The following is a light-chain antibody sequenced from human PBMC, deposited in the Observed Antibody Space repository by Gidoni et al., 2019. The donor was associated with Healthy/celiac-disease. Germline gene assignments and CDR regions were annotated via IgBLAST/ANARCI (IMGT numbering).Light chain of an antibody. CDR3: QQSYSWT. V-gene: IGKV1-39*01. J-gene: IGKJ1*01. CDR1: QSISSY. Sequence: DIQMTQSTYSLSASVGDRVTITCRASQSISSYLNWYQQKPGKAPKLLIYAASSLQSGVPSRFSGSGSGTDFTLTISSLQPEDFATYYCQQSYSWTFGQGTKVEIK. CDR2: AAS.